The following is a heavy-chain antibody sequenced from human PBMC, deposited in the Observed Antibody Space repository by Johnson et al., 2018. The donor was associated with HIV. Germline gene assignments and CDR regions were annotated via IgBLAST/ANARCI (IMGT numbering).Heavy chain of an antibody. CDR3: AKVRLQSITIFGVASDAFDI. CDR1: GFTVSSNY. Sequence: VQLVESGGGLVQPGGSLRLSCAASGFTVSSNYMSWVRQAPGKGLEWVSVIYSGGSTYYADSVKGRFTISRDNSKNTLYLQMNSLRAEDTAVYYCAKVRLQSITIFGVASDAFDIWGQGTMVTFSS. V-gene: IGHV3-66*02. CDR2: IYSGGST. D-gene: IGHD3-3*01. J-gene: IGHJ3*02.